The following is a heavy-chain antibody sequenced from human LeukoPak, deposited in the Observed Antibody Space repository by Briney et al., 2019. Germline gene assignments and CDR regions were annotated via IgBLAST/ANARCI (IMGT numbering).Heavy chain of an antibody. CDR2: ITGSGDST. D-gene: IGHD1-1*01. J-gene: IGHJ4*02. CDR3: AKDIPLSGISGYYFDY. Sequence: PGGSLRLSCAASGLTFSTYAMNWLRQAPGKGLEWVSAITGSGDSTYYADSVKGRFTISRDNSKNTLYLQMNSLRAEDTAVYYCAKDIPLSGISGYYFDYWGQGTLVTVSS. V-gene: IGHV3-23*01. CDR1: GLTFSTYA.